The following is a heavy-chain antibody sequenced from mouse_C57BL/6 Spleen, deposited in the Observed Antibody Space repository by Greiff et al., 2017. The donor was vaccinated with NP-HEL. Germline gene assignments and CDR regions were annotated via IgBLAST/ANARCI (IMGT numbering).Heavy chain of an antibody. CDR1: GFSLTSYG. Sequence: VKLVESGPGLVQPSQSLSITCTVSGFSLTSYGVHWVRQSPGKGLEWLGVIWSGGSTDYNAAFISRLSISKDNSKSQVFFKMNSLQADDTAIYYCARGAYYSNGWYFDVWGTGTTVTVSS. D-gene: IGHD2-5*01. CDR3: ARGAYYSNGWYFDV. J-gene: IGHJ1*03. V-gene: IGHV2-2*01. CDR2: IWSGGST.